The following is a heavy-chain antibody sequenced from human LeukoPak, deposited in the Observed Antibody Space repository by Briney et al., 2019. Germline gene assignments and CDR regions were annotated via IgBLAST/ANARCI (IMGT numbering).Heavy chain of an antibody. J-gene: IGHJ4*01. CDR2: ISANGHNT. V-gene: IGHV3-23*01. CDR1: GFTFNKYA. CDR3: TLRTDY. Sequence: PGGSLRLSCAASGFTFNKYAMTWVRQAPGKGLEWVSVISANGHNTYYVDSVKGRFTISRDNFKNMMYLQVDSLRVEDTAVYYCTLRTDYWGQGILVSVSS.